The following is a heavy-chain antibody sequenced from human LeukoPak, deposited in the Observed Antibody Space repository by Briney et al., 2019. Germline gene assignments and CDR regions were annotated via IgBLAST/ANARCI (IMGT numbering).Heavy chain of an antibody. CDR3: VRECPETTMAYFDY. CDR1: GFSSSTRW. Sequence: GGSLRLSCAASGFSSSTRWMSWVRQSPGKGLEWVASIREDGSEKYYVDSVRGRLTVSRDNAKNSLYLQMNSPRVEDTAVYYCVRECPETTMAYFDYWGQGTPVIVFS. V-gene: IGHV3-7*03. D-gene: IGHD5-24*01. J-gene: IGHJ4*02. CDR2: IREDGSEK.